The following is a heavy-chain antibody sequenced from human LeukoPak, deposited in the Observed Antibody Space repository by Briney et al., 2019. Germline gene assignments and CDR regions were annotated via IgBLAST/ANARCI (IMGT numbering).Heavy chain of an antibody. D-gene: IGHD3-22*01. CDR3: ARALYYYDSSGYYLYYFDY. V-gene: IGHV4-31*03. Sequence: PSQTLSLTCTVSGGSISSGGYYWSWIRQHPGKGLEWIGYIYYSGSTYYNPSLKSRVTISVDTSKNQFSLKLSSVTAADTAVYYCARALYYYDSSGYYLYYFDYWGQGTLVTVSS. J-gene: IGHJ4*02. CDR1: GGSISSGGYY. CDR2: IYYSGST.